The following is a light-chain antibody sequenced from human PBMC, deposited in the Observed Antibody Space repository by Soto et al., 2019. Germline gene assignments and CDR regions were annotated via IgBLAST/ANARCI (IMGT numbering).Light chain of an antibody. Sequence: EIVMTQSPANLSVSPGERATLSCRASQSVSSNLAWYQQRPGQAPRLLINGASTRATAIPARYSGSGSGTEFTLTISSLQSEDFAIYYCQQYNNWPLTFGGGTKVEIK. CDR1: QSVSSN. V-gene: IGKV3-15*01. CDR3: QQYNNWPLT. J-gene: IGKJ4*01. CDR2: GAS.